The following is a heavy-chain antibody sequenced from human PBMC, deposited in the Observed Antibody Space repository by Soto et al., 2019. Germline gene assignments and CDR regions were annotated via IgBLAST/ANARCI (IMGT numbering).Heavy chain of an antibody. CDR3: AADATAWQQMVPSDY. J-gene: IGHJ4*02. Sequence: SVKFSCKASGFTFTSSAFQWVRQARGQRLEWIGWIAVGSGYTNYAQRFQDRVTLTREMSTATTYMELSRLTSEDTAIYYCAADATAWQQMVPSDYWGQGTLVTVSS. D-gene: IGHD2-8*01. V-gene: IGHV1-58*01. CDR1: GFTFTSSA. CDR2: IAVGSGYT.